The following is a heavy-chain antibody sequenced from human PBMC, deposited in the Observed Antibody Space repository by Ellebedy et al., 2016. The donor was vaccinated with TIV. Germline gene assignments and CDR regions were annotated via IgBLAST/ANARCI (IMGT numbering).Heavy chain of an antibody. V-gene: IGHV3-43*01. CDR1: GFTFDDYT. D-gene: IGHD2-15*01. CDR2: ISWDGGST. Sequence: GGSLRLXCAASGFTFDDYTMHWVRQAPGKGLEWVSLISWDGGSTYYADSVKGRFTISRDNSKNSLYLQMNSLRAEDTALYYCAKDMGGFDYWGQGTLVTVSS. CDR3: AKDMGGFDY. J-gene: IGHJ4*02.